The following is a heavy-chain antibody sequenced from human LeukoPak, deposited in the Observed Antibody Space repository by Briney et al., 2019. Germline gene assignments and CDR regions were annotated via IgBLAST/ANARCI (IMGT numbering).Heavy chain of an antibody. V-gene: IGHV3-30*18. J-gene: IGHJ6*03. D-gene: IGHD3-3*01. CDR2: ISYDGSNK. CDR1: GFTFSSYG. CDR3: AKEPGGYYDFWSGYYRDYYMDV. Sequence: PGGSLRLSCAASGFTFSSYGMHWVRQAPGKGLEWVAVISYDGSNKYYADSVKGRFTISRDNSKNTLYLQMNSLRAEDTAVYYCAKEPGGYYDFWSGYYRDYYMDVWGKGTTVTVSS.